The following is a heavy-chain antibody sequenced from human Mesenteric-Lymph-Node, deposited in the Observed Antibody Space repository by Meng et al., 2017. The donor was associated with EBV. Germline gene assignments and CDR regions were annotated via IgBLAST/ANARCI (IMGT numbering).Heavy chain of an antibody. CDR2: IYYSGST. V-gene: IGHV4-39*01. CDR3: ARTPGPVAVPFDY. Sequence: PQWPDSGPCLVKPSDALSPTCSVSGGSISSRSYYWGWIRQPPGKGLEWIGSIYYSGSTYYNPSLKSRVTISVDTSKNQFSLKLSSVTAADTAVYYCARTPGPVAVPFDYWGQGTLVTVSS. D-gene: IGHD6-19*01. J-gene: IGHJ4*02. CDR1: GGSISSRSYY.